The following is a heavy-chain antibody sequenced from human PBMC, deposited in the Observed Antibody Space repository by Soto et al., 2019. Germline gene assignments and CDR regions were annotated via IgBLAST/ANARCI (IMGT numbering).Heavy chain of an antibody. J-gene: IGHJ4*02. Sequence: SETLSLTCTVSGGSISSGGYYWSWIRQHPGKGLEWIGYIYYSGSTYYNPSLKSRVTISVDTSKNQFSLKLSSVTAADTAVYYYAREMVPYSRFYYFDYWGQGTLVTVSS. V-gene: IGHV4-31*02. CDR2: IYYSGST. CDR1: GGSISSGGYY. CDR3: AREMVPYSRFYYFDY. D-gene: IGHD6-13*01.